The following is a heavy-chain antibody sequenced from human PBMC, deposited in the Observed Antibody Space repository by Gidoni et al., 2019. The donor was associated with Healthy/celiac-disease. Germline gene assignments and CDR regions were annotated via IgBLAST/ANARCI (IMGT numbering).Heavy chain of an antibody. Sequence: EVQLVESGGGLVQPGGSLRLSCAASGFPFSSYWMSWVRQAPGKGLEWVANIKQDGSEKYYVDSVKGRFTISRDNAKNSLYLQMNSLRAEDTAVYYCARDRIAAAVNYFDYWGQGTLVTVSS. CDR2: IKQDGSEK. CDR3: ARDRIAAAVNYFDY. V-gene: IGHV3-7*01. J-gene: IGHJ4*02. D-gene: IGHD6-13*01. CDR1: GFPFSSYW.